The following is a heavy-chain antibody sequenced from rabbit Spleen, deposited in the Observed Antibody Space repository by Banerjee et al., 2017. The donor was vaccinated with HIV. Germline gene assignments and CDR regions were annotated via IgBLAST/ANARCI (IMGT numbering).Heavy chain of an antibody. J-gene: IGHJ4*01. CDR2: VSTGVSGST. CDR3: ARDAGSGPYIDGYFNL. V-gene: IGHV1S45*01. Sequence: QEQLEESGGDLVKPGASLTFTCTASGFSFSNNYVMCWVRQAPGKGLEWIACVSTGVSGSTYYASWAKGRFTISKTSSTTVTLQMTSLTAADTATYFCARDAGSGPYIDGYFNLWDPGTLVTVS. CDR1: GFSFSNNYV. D-gene: IGHD8-1*01.